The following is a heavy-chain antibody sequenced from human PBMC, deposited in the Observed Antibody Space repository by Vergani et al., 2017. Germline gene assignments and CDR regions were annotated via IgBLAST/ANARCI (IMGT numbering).Heavy chain of an antibody. CDR1: GGSFSGYY. V-gene: IGHV4-34*01. CDR2: INHSGST. D-gene: IGHD3-3*01. Sequence: QVQLQQWGAGLLKPSETLSLTCAVYGGSFSGYYWSWIRQPPGKGLEWIGEINHSGSTNYNPSLKSRVTISVDTSKHQFSLKLSSVTAADTAVYYCAGGDGLRPVYDFWTQNAFDIWGQGTMVTVSS. J-gene: IGHJ3*02. CDR3: AGGDGLRPVYDFWTQNAFDI.